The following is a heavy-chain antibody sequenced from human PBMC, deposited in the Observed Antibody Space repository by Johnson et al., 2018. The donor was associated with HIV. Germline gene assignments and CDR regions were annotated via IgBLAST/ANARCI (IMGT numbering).Heavy chain of an antibody. Sequence: VQLVESGGGVVQPGRSLRLSCVVSGFPFSSFWMHWVRQTPGKGLEWVANINQDGSEKYYVDSARGRFTISRDNAKNSLYLQMSSLRAEDTAVYYCATDMVVVLALGGDAFDIWGQGTMVIVSS. CDR1: GFPFSSFW. J-gene: IGHJ3*02. D-gene: IGHD2-2*01. CDR3: ATDMVVVLALGGDAFDI. CDR2: INQDGSEK. V-gene: IGHV3-7*01.